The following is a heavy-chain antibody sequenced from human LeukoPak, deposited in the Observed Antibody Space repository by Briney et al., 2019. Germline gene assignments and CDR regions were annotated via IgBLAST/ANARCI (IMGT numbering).Heavy chain of an antibody. V-gene: IGHV1-2*02. D-gene: IGHD1-20*01. Sequence: ASVKVSCKASGYTFTGYYMHWVRQAPGQGLEWMGWINPNSGGTNYAQKFQGRVTMTRDTSISTAYMELSRLRSDDTAVYYCARHITGTTGRHNWFDPWGQGTLVTVSS. CDR1: GYTFTGYY. J-gene: IGHJ5*02. CDR3: ARHITGTTGRHNWFDP. CDR2: INPNSGGT.